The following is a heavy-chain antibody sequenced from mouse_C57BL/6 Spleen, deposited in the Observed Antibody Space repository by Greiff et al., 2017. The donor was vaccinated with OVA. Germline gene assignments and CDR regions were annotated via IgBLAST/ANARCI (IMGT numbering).Heavy chain of an antibody. CDR3: ARGEYDGAD. V-gene: IGHV3-6*01. D-gene: IGHD2-14*01. J-gene: IGHJ3*01. CDR2: ISYDGSN. Sequence: EVHLVESGPGLVKPSQSLSLTCSVTGYSITSGYYWNWIRQFPGNKLEWLGYISYDGSNNYNPSLKNRISITRDTSKNQFFLKLKSVTTEDTATYYCARGEYDGADWGQGTLVTVSA. CDR1: GYSITSGYY.